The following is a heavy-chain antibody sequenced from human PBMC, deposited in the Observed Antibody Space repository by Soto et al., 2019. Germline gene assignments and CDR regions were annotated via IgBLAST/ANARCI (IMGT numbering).Heavy chain of an antibody. V-gene: IGHV4-30-4*01. D-gene: IGHD4-17*01. J-gene: IGHJ4*02. CDR3: ARDMGSAMTTRIFDH. CDR1: GGSVDSGNHY. CDR2: NYYGEST. Sequence: QVLVPESGPGLVKPSQTLTLSCTVSGGSVDSGNHYWNWIRQPPAKGLEWIGYNYYGESTYYNPSLKSRATISVDTSQSRFSLRLTSVTAADTAVYYCARDMGSAMTTRIFDHWGQGTLVTVSS.